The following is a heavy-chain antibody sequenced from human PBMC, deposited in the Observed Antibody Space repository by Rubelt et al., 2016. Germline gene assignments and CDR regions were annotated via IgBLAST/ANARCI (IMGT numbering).Heavy chain of an antibody. CDR1: GFTFSSHW. CDR2: IYIARNT. CDR3: ARDGDIAAPMDV. J-gene: IGHJ6*01. Sequence: ESGGGLVQPGGSLRLSCAASGFTFSSHWMHWVRQAPGKGLEWVSTIYIARNTYYADSVKGRFAISRDNSKNKTFLQMSRLRVEDTAVYYCARDGDIAAPMDVWGQGTTVTVSS. D-gene: IGHD6-13*01. V-gene: IGHV3-66*01.